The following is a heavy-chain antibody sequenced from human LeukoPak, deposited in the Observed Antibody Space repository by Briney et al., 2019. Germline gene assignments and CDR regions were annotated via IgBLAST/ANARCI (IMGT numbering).Heavy chain of an antibody. J-gene: IGHJ4*02. D-gene: IGHD3-3*01. CDR1: GFTFSSYA. CDR2: ISGSGGST. Sequence: GGSLRLSCAASGFTFSSYAMSWVRQAPGKGLEWVSAISGSGGSTYYADSVKGRFTISRDNSKNTLYLQMNSLRAEDTAVYYCAKDQPYDFWSGYTQFDYWGQGTLVTVSS. V-gene: IGHV3-23*01. CDR3: AKDQPYDFWSGYTQFDY.